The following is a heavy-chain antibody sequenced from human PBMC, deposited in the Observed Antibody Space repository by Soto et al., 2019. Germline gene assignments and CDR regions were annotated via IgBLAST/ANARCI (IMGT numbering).Heavy chain of an antibody. D-gene: IGHD2-2*01. V-gene: IGHV1-69*13. CDR1: GGTFGRYA. CDR3: ARSQGSSTSLEIYYYYYYGMDV. Sequence: SVQVSCKASGGTFGRYAISWVRQAPGQGLEWMGGIIPIPGTANYAQKFQGRATIAADESTSTAYMELSSLRSEDTAVYYCARSQGSSTSLEIYYYYYYGMDVWGQGTTVTVSS. J-gene: IGHJ6*02. CDR2: IIPIPGTA.